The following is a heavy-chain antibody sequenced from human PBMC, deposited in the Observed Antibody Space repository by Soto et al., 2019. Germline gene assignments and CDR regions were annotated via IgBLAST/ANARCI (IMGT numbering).Heavy chain of an antibody. Sequence: QVQLVQSGAEVKKPGASVKVSCKASGYTFTSYDINWVRQATGQGLEWMGWMNPNSGNTGYAQKFQGRVTMTRNTSISTAYMELSSLRSEDTAVYYCARVSRITIFGVVIPYSFDYWGQGTLVTVSS. CDR2: MNPNSGNT. V-gene: IGHV1-8*01. D-gene: IGHD3-3*01. CDR3: ARVSRITIFGVVIPYSFDY. J-gene: IGHJ4*02. CDR1: GYTFTSYD.